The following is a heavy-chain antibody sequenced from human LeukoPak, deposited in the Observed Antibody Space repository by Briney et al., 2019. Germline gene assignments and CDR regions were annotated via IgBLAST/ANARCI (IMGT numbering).Heavy chain of an antibody. CDR2: ISDTSTYI. J-gene: IGHJ4*02. D-gene: IGHD1-26*01. V-gene: IGHV3-21*01. CDR1: GFTFSRYA. Sequence: GGSLRLSCAASGFTFSRYAMSWVRQAPGKGLEWVSSISDTSTYIFYADSLKGRFTVSRDNAKNSLFLQMDSLGAEDTAVYYCARDRGGTTFLDYWGQGALVTVSS. CDR3: ARDRGGTTFLDY.